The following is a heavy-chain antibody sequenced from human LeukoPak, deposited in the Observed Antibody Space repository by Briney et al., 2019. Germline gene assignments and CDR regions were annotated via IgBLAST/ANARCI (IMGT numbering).Heavy chain of an antibody. V-gene: IGHV4-39*01. CDR1: GGSISSSSYY. Sequence: SETLSLTCTVSGGSISSSSYYWGWIRQPPGKGLEWIGSIYYSGSTYYNPSLKSRVTISVDTSKNQFSLKPSSVTAADTAVYYCARHEWLVLWFGGWGQGTLVTVSS. D-gene: IGHD3-10*01. CDR2: IYYSGST. J-gene: IGHJ4*02. CDR3: ARHEWLVLWFGG.